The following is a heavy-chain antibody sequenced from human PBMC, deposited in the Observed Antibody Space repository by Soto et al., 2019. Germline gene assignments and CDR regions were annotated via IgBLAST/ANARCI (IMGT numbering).Heavy chain of an antibody. CDR2: INPASQLR. Sequence: QVVLLQSGTEVKRPGASVKVSCKASGVPFNSYCFAWVRQAPGRGLEWVGRINPASQLRNDEQSLQGRVTITADTSTTTDYMELSGLTYEDTAVYYCARMKLASRDHWGEGTLVTVSS. CDR3: ARMKLASRDH. D-gene: IGHD2-21*01. V-gene: IGHV1-69*09. J-gene: IGHJ4*02. CDR1: GVPFNSYC.